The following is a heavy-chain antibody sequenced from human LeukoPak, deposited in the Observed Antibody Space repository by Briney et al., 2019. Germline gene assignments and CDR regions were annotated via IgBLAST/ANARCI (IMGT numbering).Heavy chain of an antibody. Sequence: SETLSLTCTVSDGSISSYYWSWIRQPPGKGLEWIGYIYYSGSTNYNPSLKSRVTISVDTSKNQFSLKLSSVTAADTAVYYCARATVTNGLLDYWGQGTLVTVSS. CDR2: IYYSGST. V-gene: IGHV4-59*08. CDR3: ARATVTNGLLDY. CDR1: DGSISSYY. D-gene: IGHD4-17*01. J-gene: IGHJ4*02.